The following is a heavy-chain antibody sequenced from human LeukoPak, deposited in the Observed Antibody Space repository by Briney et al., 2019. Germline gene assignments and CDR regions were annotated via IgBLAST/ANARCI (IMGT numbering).Heavy chain of an antibody. D-gene: IGHD3-22*01. J-gene: IGHJ4*02. CDR1: GGTFSSYA. V-gene: IGHV1-69*10. CDR2: IIPIFGIA. Sequence: SVKVSCKASGGTFSSYAISWVRQAPGQGLEWMGGIIPIFGIANYAQKFQGRVTITADKSTSTAYMELSSLRSEDTAVYYCARGDDSSGYYLVYWGQGTVVTVSS. CDR3: ARGDDSSGYYLVY.